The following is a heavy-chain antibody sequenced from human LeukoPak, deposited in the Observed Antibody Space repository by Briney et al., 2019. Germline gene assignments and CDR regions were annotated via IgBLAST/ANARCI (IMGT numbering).Heavy chain of an antibody. CDR3: ARVAQLGPDY. CDR2: INSDGSST. CDR1: GFTFSSYW. Sequence: PAGGSLRLSCAASGFTFSSYWIHWVRQAPGKGLLWVSRINSDGSSTSYADSVKGRFTISRDNAKNTLYLQMNSLRAEDTAVYYCARVAQLGPDYWGQGTLVTVSS. D-gene: IGHD6-6*01. V-gene: IGHV3-74*01. J-gene: IGHJ4*02.